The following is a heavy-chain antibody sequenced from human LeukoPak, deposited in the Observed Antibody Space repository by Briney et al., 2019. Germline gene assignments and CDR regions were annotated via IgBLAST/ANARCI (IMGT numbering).Heavy chain of an antibody. D-gene: IGHD6-25*01. CDR3: ARDGRGYEY. Sequence: PGGSLRLSCTASGFTFSSSWMSWVRQAPGKGLEWEANIKQDGREKEYVDSVKGRFTISKDNGKNSLYLQMNSLRAEDTAVYYCARDGRGYEYWGQGTLVTVCS. J-gene: IGHJ4*02. V-gene: IGHV3-7*05. CDR2: IKQDGREK. CDR1: GFTFSSSW.